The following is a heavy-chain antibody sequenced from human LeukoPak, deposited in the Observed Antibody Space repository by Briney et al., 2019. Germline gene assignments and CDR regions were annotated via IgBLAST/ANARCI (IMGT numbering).Heavy chain of an antibody. CDR2: IYTSGST. V-gene: IGHV4-4*07. CDR3: ARTVLRFLEWFEYYFDY. J-gene: IGHJ4*02. CDR1: GGSISSYY. D-gene: IGHD3-3*01. Sequence: SETLSLTCTVSGGSISSYYWSWLRQPAGKGLEWIGRIYTSGSTNYNPSLKSRVTMSVDTSKNQFSLKLSSVTAADTAVYYCARTVLRFLEWFEYYFDYWGQGTLVTVSS.